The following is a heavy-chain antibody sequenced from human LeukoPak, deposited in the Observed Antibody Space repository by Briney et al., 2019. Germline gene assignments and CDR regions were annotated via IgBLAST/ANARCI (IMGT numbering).Heavy chain of an antibody. CDR3: AKERYYYYYGMDV. J-gene: IGHJ6*02. V-gene: IGHV3-30*18. CDR2: ISYDGSNK. Sequence: GGSLRLSCVASGFTFSSSWMTWVRQAPGKGLEWVAVISYDGSNKYYADSVKGRFTISRDNSKNTPYLQMNSLRAEDTAVYYCAKERYYYYYGMDVWGQGTTVTVSS. CDR1: GFTFSSSW.